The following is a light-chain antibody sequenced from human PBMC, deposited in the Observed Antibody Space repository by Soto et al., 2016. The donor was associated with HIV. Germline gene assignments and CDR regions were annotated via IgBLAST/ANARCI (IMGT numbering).Light chain of an antibody. CDR2: VAS. J-gene: IGKJ4*01. V-gene: IGKV1-9*01. CDR3: QQLNSYPPT. Sequence: DIHLTQSPSLLSASVGDRVAISCRASQGISTYLAWYQHKPGKAPKLLISVASTLQSGVPSRFSASGSGTEFTLTIGSLQPEDFATYYCQQLNSYPPTFGGGTKVGNQT. CDR1: QGISTY.